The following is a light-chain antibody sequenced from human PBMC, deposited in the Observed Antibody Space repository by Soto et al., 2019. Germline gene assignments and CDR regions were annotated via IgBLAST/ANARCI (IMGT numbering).Light chain of an antibody. CDR2: LGS. V-gene: IGKV2-28*01. CDR3: MRALQTPT. CDR1: QSLLHSNGYNY. J-gene: IGKJ2*01. Sequence: DIMMTQSPLSLPVTPGEPASISCRSSQSLLHSNGYNYLDWYLQKPGQSPQLLFYLGSSRASGGPDRFSGGGSGTDFTMKSSRVEAEDVGVYYGMRALQTPTFGLGTKLEIK.